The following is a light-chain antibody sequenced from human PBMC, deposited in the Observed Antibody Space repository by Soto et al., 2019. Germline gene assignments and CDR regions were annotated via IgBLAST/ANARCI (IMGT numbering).Light chain of an antibody. CDR1: QSVGTR. J-gene: IGKJ5*01. Sequence: EILLTQSPGTLSLSPLEIATLPCKSAQSVGTRLAWYQHKTGQAPRLLISGASSRATGIPDRFTGSGSETSFTLTISRLEPEDFALYYCQHYQSGHPITFGQGTRLEIK. V-gene: IGKV3-20*01. CDR2: GAS. CDR3: QHYQSGHPIT.